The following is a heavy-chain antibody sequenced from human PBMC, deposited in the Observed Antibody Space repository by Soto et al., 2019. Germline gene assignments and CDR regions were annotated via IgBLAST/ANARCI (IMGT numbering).Heavy chain of an antibody. Sequence: QVQLQESGPGLVKPSQTLFLTCTVSGGSISSGGYYWSWIRQHPGKGLEWIGYIYYSGSTYYNPSSHSRSTMCVDTYKYQSSLDLSSVTAADTAVYYCARGRDYYDSCGYAGWGMDGWGQGTTVTVSS. CDR2: IYYSGST. CDR3: ARGRDYYDSCGYAGWGMDG. J-gene: IGHJ6*02. D-gene: IGHD3-22*01. V-gene: IGHV4-31*03. CDR1: GGSISSGGYY.